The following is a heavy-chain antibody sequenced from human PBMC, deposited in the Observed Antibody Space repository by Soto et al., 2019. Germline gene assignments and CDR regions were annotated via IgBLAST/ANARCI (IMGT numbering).Heavy chain of an antibody. Sequence: ASVKVSCKASGYTFTSYAMHWVRQAPGQRLEWMGWINAGNGNTKYSQKFQGRVTITRDTSASTAYMELSSLRSEDTAVYYCARARDNWNYSLAFDIWGQGIMVTVSS. CDR1: GYTFTSYA. CDR2: INAGNGNT. J-gene: IGHJ3*02. CDR3: ARARDNWNYSLAFDI. D-gene: IGHD1-7*01. V-gene: IGHV1-3*01.